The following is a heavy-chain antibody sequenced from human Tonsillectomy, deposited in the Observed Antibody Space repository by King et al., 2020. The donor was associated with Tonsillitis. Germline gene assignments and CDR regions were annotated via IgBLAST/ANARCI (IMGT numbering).Heavy chain of an antibody. CDR2: ISPNSGGT. J-gene: IGHJ4*02. CDR3: AREDYYDSSGYDEQFDY. CDR1: GYTFTDYF. Sequence: LQLVQSGAEVKKPGASVKVSCKASGYTFTDYFMHWVRQAPGQGREWMGWISPNSGGTNSAQKFQGRLTMTRDTSISTAYMELGRLRSDDTAVYYCAREDYYDSSGYDEQFDYWGQGTLVTVSS. D-gene: IGHD3-22*01. V-gene: IGHV1-2*02.